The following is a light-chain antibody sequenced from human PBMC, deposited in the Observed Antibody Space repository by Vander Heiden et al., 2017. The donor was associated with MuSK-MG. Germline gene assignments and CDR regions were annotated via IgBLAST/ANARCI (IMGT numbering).Light chain of an antibody. CDR1: SGYSNYK. Sequence: QPVLTQPPSASASLGASVTRTCTLSSGYSNYKVDWYQQRPGKGPRFVMRVGTGRSGGSMGDGIPDRFSVLGAGLNWYLTIKTIQEEDESDYDCGADQGSGSNFVSPVVFGGGTKLTVL. CDR2: VGTGRSGG. CDR3: GADQGSGSNFVSPVV. J-gene: IGLJ2*01. V-gene: IGLV9-49*01.